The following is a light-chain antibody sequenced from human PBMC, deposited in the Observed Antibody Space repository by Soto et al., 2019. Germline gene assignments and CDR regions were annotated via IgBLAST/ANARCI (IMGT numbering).Light chain of an antibody. CDR3: LQDYNYPWT. CDR2: APS. J-gene: IGKJ1*01. V-gene: IGKV1-6*01. CDR1: QGIGND. Sequence: AIQMTQSPSSLSASVGDRVTITCRASQGIGNDLGWYQQKPGKAPKLLIYAPSTLESGVPSRFSGRGSGTDFTLTISSLQPEEFATYYCLQDYNYPWTFGPGTKVEIE.